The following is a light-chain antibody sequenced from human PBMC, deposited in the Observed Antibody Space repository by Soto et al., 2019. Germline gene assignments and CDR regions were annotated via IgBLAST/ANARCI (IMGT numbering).Light chain of an antibody. CDR2: EVS. CDR3: SSYTSSSTPDV. J-gene: IGLJ1*01. CDR1: SSDVGGYNY. V-gene: IGLV2-14*01. Sequence: QSALTQPASVSGSPGQSITISCTGTSSDVGGYNYVSWYQQHPGKAPKLMIYEVSNRPSGVSNRFSGFKSGNMASLTISGLQAEDEADYYWSSYTSSSTPDVFGTGTKVTVL.